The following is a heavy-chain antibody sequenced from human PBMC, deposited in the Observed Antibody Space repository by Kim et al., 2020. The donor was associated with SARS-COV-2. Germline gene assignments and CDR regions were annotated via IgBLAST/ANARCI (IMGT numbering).Heavy chain of an antibody. CDR1: GGTFSSYA. CDR3: ARVGARDDILTGYYFDY. CDR2: IIPIFGTA. Sequence: SVKVSCKASGGTFSSYAISWVRQAPGQGLEWMGGIIPIFGTANYAQKFQGRVTITADESTSTAYMELSSLRSEDTAVYYCARVGARDDILTGYYFDYWGQGTLVTVSS. V-gene: IGHV1-69*13. D-gene: IGHD3-9*01. J-gene: IGHJ4*02.